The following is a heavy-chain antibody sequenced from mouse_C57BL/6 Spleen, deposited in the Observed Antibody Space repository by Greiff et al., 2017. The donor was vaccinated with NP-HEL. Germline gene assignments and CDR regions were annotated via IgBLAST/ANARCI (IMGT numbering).Heavy chain of an antibody. CDR2: ISSGSSTI. CDR3: AGDYYGSRFAY. D-gene: IGHD1-1*01. Sequence: EVMLVESGGGLVKPGGSLKLSCAASGFTFSDYGMHWVRQAPEKGLEWVAYISSGSSTIYYADTLKGRFTISRDNAKNTLFLQMTSLRSEDTAMYYCAGDYYGSRFAYWGQGTLVTVSA. CDR1: GFTFSDYG. V-gene: IGHV5-17*01. J-gene: IGHJ3*01.